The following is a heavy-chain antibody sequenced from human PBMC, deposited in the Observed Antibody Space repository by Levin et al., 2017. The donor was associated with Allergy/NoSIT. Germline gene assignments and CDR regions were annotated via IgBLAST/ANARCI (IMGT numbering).Heavy chain of an antibody. J-gene: IGHJ6*02. Sequence: GGSLRLSCAASGFMFSDHFMDWVRQAPGKGLEWVGRIRNRADSHTTEYAASVKCRFSISRDDSKNSMYLQMNSLTTEDTAVYYCSRGSGQPSYYGPMDVWGQGTTVTVSS. CDR1: GFMFSDHF. V-gene: IGHV3-72*01. D-gene: IGHD1-26*01. CDR2: IRNRADSHTT. CDR3: SRGSGQPSYYGPMDV.